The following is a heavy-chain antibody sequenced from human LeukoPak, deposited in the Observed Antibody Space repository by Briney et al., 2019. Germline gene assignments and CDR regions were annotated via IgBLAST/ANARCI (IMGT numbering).Heavy chain of an antibody. V-gene: IGHV1-46*01. CDR3: ARDMSRYSPDY. CDR1: GYTFAGYY. D-gene: IGHD2-15*01. CDR2: INPSGGST. Sequence: ASVKVSCKASGYTFAGYYMHWVRQAPGQGLEWMGIINPSGGSTSYAQKFQGRVTMTRDMSTSTVYMELSSLRSEDTAVYYCARDMSRYSPDYWGQGTLVTVSS. J-gene: IGHJ4*02.